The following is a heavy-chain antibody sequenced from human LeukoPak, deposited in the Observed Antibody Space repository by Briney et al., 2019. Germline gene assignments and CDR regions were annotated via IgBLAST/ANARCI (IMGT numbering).Heavy chain of an antibody. V-gene: IGHV4-4*07. CDR3: ARDHPIYCSSTSCYGGHYYYGMDV. D-gene: IGHD2-2*01. J-gene: IGHJ6*02. CDR2: IYTSGST. Sequence: SETLSLTCTVSGGSISSYYWSWIRQPAGKGLECIGRIYTSGSTNYNPSLKSRVTMSVDTSKNQFSLKLSSVTAADTAVYYCARDHPIYCSSTSCYGGHYYYGMDVSGQGTTVTVSS. CDR1: GGSISSYY.